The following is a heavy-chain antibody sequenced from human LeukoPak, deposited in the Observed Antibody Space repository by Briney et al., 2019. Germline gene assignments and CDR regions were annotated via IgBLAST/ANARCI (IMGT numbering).Heavy chain of an antibody. D-gene: IGHD4-11*01. CDR3: ASNIDVLDY. V-gene: IGHV3-9*01. Sequence: GGSLRLSCAASGFTFDDYAMHWVRQVPGKGLEWVSSITWNGGSRGYVDSVKGRFTISRDNAKNSLYLQMSSLRAEDTAVYYCASNIDVLDYWGQGTLVTVSS. CDR2: ITWNGGSR. J-gene: IGHJ4*02. CDR1: GFTFDDYA.